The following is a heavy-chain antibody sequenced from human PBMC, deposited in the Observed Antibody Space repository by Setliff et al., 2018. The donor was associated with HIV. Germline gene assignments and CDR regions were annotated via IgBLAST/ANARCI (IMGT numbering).Heavy chain of an antibody. Sequence: SETLSLTCRVSGDSISSGGYYWSWIRQSPVKGLEWIGYIYYNGNAYYNPSLEGRLTMSIDPSQNHFSLNLTSVTAADTAVYYCARLTYVSRFLGWSPEYSFYHYYLDVWGKGTTVT. V-gene: IGHV4-31*02. CDR1: GDSISSGGYY. J-gene: IGHJ6*03. CDR2: IYYNGNA. CDR3: ARLTYVSRFLGWSPEYSFYHYYLDV. D-gene: IGHD3-3*01.